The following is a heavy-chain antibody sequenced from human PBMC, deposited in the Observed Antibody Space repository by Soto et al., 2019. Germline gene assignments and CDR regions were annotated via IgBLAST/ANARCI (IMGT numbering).Heavy chain of an antibody. CDR2: ISAYNGNT. CDR1: GYTFTSYG. D-gene: IGHD2-15*01. CDR3: AGGYCSGGSCYGSDAFDI. V-gene: IGHV1-18*01. Sequence: QVQLVQSGAEVKKPGASVKVSCRASGYTFTSYGISWVRQAPGQGLEWMGWISAYNGNTNYAQKLQGRVTMTTDTSTSTAYMELRSLRSDDTAVYYCAGGYCSGGSCYGSDAFDIWGQGTMVTVSS. J-gene: IGHJ3*02.